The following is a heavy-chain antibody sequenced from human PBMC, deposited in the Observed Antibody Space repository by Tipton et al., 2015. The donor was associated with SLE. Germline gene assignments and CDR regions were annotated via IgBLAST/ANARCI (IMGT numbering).Heavy chain of an antibody. CDR1: GFTFSSYA. CDR3: ARYSSSWYY. CDR2: ISYDGSNK. J-gene: IGHJ4*02. V-gene: IGHV3-30*04. D-gene: IGHD6-13*01. Sequence: QLVQSGGGVVQPGRSLRLSCAASGFTFSSYAMHWVRQAPGKGLEWVAVISYDGSNKYYADSVKGRFTISRDNSKNTLYLQMNSLRAEDTAVYYCARYSSSWYYWGQGTLVTVSS.